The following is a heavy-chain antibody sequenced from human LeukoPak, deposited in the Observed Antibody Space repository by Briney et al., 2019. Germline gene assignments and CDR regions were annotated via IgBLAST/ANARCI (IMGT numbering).Heavy chain of an antibody. D-gene: IGHD3-9*01. CDR3: ALVYYDILTGNYYYYYGMDV. CDR2: INPNNDAT. Sequence: ASVKVSCKASGYTFTGYYIHWVRQAPRQGLEWMAWINPNNDATNYAQNFLGRVTMTRNTSISTAHMELSRLSSDDTAVYYCALVYYDILTGNYYYYYGMDVWGQGTTVTVSS. J-gene: IGHJ6*02. V-gene: IGHV1-2*02. CDR1: GYTFTGYY.